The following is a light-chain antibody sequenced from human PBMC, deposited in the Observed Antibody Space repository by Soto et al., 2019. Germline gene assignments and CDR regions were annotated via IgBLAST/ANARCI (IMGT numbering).Light chain of an antibody. CDR1: QSVSSSY. CDR2: GAS. Sequence: EIVLTQSPGTLSLSPGDRATLSCRASQSVSSSYLAWYQQKPGQAPRLLIYGASSRATGVPDRFSGSGSGTDFTLIITRLEPEDSAVYFCQQYTGPPTTFGQGTRLEIK. CDR3: QQYTGPPTT. J-gene: IGKJ5*01. V-gene: IGKV3-20*01.